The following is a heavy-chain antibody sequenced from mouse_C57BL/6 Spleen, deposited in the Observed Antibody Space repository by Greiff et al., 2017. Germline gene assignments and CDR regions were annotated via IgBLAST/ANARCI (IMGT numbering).Heavy chain of an antibody. D-gene: IGHD1-1*01. CDR3: ARGGYYGSSPYWYFDV. Sequence: VQLQQSGPELVKPGASVKIPCKASGYTFTDYNMDWVKQSHGKSLEWIGDINPNNGGTIYNQKFKGTATLTVDKSSSTAYMELRSLTSEDTAVYYCARGGYYGSSPYWYFDVWGTGTTVTVSS. CDR2: INPNNGGT. CDR1: GYTFTDYN. J-gene: IGHJ1*03. V-gene: IGHV1-18*01.